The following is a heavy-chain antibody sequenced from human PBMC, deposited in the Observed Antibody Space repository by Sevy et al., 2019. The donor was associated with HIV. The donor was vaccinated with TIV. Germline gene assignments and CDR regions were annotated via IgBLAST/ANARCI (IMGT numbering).Heavy chain of an antibody. D-gene: IGHD2-15*01. V-gene: IGHV5-51*01. CDR2: IYPGDSDT. CDR3: ARSPGYCSGGSCYSWGWFDP. J-gene: IGHJ5*02. CDR1: GYSFTSYW. Sequence: GESLKISCKGSGYSFTSYWIGWVRQMPGKGLEWMGIIYPGDSDTRYSPSFQGQVTISADQSISTAYLQWSSLKASDTAMYYCARSPGYCSGGSCYSWGWFDPWGQGTLVTVSS.